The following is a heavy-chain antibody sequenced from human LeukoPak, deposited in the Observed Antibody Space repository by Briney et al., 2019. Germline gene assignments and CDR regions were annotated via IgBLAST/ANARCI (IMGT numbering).Heavy chain of an antibody. D-gene: IGHD3-3*01. Sequence: SETLSLTCAVYGGSFSGYYWSWIRQPPGKGLEWIGEINHSGSTNYNPSLKSRVTISVDTSKNQFSLKLSSVTAADTAVYYCARGVPPGRDFWSGYTFDYWGQGTLVTVSS. CDR1: GGSFSGYY. CDR2: INHSGST. V-gene: IGHV4-34*01. J-gene: IGHJ4*02. CDR3: ARGVPPGRDFWSGYTFDY.